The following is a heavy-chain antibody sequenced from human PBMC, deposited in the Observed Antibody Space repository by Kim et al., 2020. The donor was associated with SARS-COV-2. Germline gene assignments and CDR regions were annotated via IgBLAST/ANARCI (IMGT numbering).Heavy chain of an antibody. Sequence: GGSLRLSCAASGFTFSSYGMHWVRQAPGKGLEWVAVIWYDGSNKYYADSVKGRFTISRDNSKNTLYLQMNSLRAEDTAVYYCARDPRVSSLSYDSSGYPRDDAFDIWGQGTMVTVSS. V-gene: IGHV3-33*01. J-gene: IGHJ3*02. CDR2: IWYDGSNK. CDR1: GFTFSSYG. CDR3: ARDPRVSSLSYDSSGYPRDDAFDI. D-gene: IGHD3-22*01.